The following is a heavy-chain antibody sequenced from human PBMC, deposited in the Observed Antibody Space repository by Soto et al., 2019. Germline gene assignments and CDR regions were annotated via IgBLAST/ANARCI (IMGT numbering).Heavy chain of an antibody. Sequence: QVQLVESGGGVVQPGGSLGLSCAASGFTFNNYAMHWVRQAPGKGLEWVAVVSHDGNKEYYVDSVMGRFTISRDNSRKIVYLHMNSLRLDDTAVYYCARDSSSSWWGWFDLWGQGTMVTVSS. J-gene: IGHJ5*02. CDR2: VSHDGNKE. CDR1: GFTFNNYA. V-gene: IGHV3-30*04. D-gene: IGHD6-13*01. CDR3: ARDSSSSWWGWFDL.